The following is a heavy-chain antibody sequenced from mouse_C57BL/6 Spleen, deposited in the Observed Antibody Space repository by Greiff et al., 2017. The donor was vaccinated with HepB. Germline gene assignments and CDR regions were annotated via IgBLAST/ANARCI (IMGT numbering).Heavy chain of an antibody. CDR1: GYPFSSSW. Sequence: VQLQEPGPELVKPGASVKISCKASGYPFSSSWMNWVKQRPGKGLEWIGRIYPGDGDTNYNGKFKGKATLTADKSSSTAYMQLSSLTSEDSAVYFCARSLNNNYAMDYWGQGTSVTVSS. CDR2: IYPGDGDT. V-gene: IGHV1-82*01. CDR3: ARSLNNNYAMDY. J-gene: IGHJ4*01.